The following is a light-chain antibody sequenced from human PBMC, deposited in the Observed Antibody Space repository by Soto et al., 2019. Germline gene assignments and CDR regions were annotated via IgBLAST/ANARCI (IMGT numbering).Light chain of an antibody. V-gene: IGLV2-14*03. CDR3: GSFAGGNTYV. Sequence: QSVLTQPASVSGSPGQSIAISCTGTSSDAGGYNYVSWYQHHPGKAPKLMIFDVSNRPSGVSNRFSGSKSGNTASLTISGLQTEDEADYYCGSFAGGNTYVFGAGTKVTVL. CDR2: DVS. CDR1: SSDAGGYNY. J-gene: IGLJ1*01.